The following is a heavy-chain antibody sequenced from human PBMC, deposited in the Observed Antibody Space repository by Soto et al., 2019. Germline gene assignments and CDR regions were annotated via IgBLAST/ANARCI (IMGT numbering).Heavy chain of an antibody. J-gene: IGHJ4*02. Sequence: ASVKVSCKASGYTFTSYGISWVRQAPGQGLEWVGWISAYSGKTHYAQKFQGKVTMTTDTSTNTAYLELRSLRSDDTAVYYCARDPYLGDHQYWGQGTLVTVSS. V-gene: IGHV1-18*01. CDR3: ARDPYLGDHQY. D-gene: IGHD3-16*01. CDR1: GYTFTSYG. CDR2: ISAYSGKT.